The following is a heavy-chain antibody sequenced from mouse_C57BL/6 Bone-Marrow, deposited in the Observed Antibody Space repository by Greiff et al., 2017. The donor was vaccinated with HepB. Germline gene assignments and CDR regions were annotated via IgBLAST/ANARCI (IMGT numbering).Heavy chain of an antibody. J-gene: IGHJ1*03. Sequence: EVQLVESGGDLVKPGGSLKLSCAASGFTFSSFGMSWVRQTPDKRLEWVATISSGGSYTYYPDSVKGRFTISRDNAKNTLYLQMSSLKSEDTAMYYCARHGSSPHWYFDVWGTGTTVTVSS. CDR2: ISSGGSYT. D-gene: IGHD1-1*01. CDR1: GFTFSSFG. V-gene: IGHV5-6*01. CDR3: ARHGSSPHWYFDV.